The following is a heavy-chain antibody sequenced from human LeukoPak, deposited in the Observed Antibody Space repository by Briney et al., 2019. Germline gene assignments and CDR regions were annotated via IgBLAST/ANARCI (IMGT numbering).Heavy chain of an antibody. Sequence: GGSLRLSCAATGFRFSSYDMHWVRQAPGKGLEWVAAISAEGDIQIYLDSVMGRFTISRDNSKSTLCLQMNSLRIEDTGFYYCTRDMIRGVPDYIDYWGQGTLVTVSS. CDR1: GFRFSSYD. J-gene: IGHJ4*02. D-gene: IGHD3-10*01. CDR2: ISAEGDIQ. V-gene: IGHV3-30-3*01. CDR3: TRDMIRGVPDYIDY.